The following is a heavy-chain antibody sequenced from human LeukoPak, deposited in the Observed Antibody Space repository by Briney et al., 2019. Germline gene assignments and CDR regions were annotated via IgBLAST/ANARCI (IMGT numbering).Heavy chain of an antibody. CDR1: GGTFSSYA. Sequence: ASVKVSCKASGGTFSSYAISWVRQAPGQGLEWMGGIIPIFGTANYAQKFQGRVTITADESTSTAYMELSSLRSEDTAVYYCASSPGITMVRGVIILDDAFDIWGQGTMVTVSS. D-gene: IGHD3-10*01. CDR3: ASSPGITMVRGVIILDDAFDI. J-gene: IGHJ3*02. CDR2: IIPIFGTA. V-gene: IGHV1-69*13.